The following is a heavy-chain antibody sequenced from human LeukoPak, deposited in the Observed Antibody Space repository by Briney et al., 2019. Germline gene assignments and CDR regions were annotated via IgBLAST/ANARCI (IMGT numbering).Heavy chain of an antibody. Sequence: SETLSLTCTVSGDSISSSSYYWGWIRQPPGKGLEWIGNIYYSGSTYYNPSLKSRVTISVDTSKNQFSLKLSSVTAADTAVYYCASPALDQHSVPQPNFDYWGQGTLVTVSS. V-gene: IGHV4-39*01. CDR2: IYYSGST. D-gene: IGHD5/OR15-5a*01. CDR1: GDSISSSSYY. J-gene: IGHJ4*02. CDR3: ASPALDQHSVPQPNFDY.